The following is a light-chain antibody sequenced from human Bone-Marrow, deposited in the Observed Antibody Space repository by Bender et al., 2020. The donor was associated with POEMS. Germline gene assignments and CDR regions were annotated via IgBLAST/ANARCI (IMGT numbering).Light chain of an antibody. CDR1: SSDFGGYNF. CDR3: SSWDDSLSGWV. J-gene: IGLJ3*02. V-gene: IGLV2-14*01. CDR2: DVN. Sequence: QSALTQPASVSGSPGQSITISCTGTSSDFGGYNFVSWYQQHPGKAPKLMIFDVNNRPSGVPDRFSGSKSGNTASLAISDIQSEDEGDYYCSSWDDSLSGWVFGGGTKLTVL.